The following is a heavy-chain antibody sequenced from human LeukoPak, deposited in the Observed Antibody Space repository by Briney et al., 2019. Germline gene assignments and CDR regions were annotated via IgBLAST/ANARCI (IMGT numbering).Heavy chain of an antibody. CDR1: GGTFSSYA. V-gene: IGHV1-69*13. CDR3: AIPPRYCSSTSCPYYYYYGMDV. J-gene: IGHJ6*02. Sequence: SVKVSCKASGGTFSSYAISWVRQAPGQGLEWMGGIIPIFGTANYAQKFQGRVTITADESTSTAYMELSTLRSEDTGVYYCAIPPRYCSSTSCPYYYYYGMDVWGQGTTVTVSS. CDR2: IIPIFGTA. D-gene: IGHD2-2*01.